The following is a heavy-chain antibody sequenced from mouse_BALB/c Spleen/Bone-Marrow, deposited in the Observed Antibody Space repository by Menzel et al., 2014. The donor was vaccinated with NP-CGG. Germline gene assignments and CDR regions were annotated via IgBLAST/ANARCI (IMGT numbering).Heavy chain of an antibody. V-gene: IGHV1-5*01. CDR1: GYTFXNYW. Sequence: VQLQQSGTVLARPGAAVKMSCKASGYTFXNYWMHWIKQRPGQGLEWIGTIHPGNSDTTYSQKFKGKAKLTAVTSTSTAYMELSSLTNEDSAVYYCTTLARNNFDYWGQGTTLTVSS. CDR2: IHPGNSDT. D-gene: IGHD3-1*01. J-gene: IGHJ2*01. CDR3: TTLARNNFDY.